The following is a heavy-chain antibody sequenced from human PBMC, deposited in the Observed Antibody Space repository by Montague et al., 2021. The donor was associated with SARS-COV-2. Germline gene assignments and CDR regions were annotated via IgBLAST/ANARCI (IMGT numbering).Heavy chain of an antibody. CDR1: GDSITNNYY. CDR3: ARRHIVASNRAFDY. CDR2: IYHSRTT. D-gene: IGHD2-21*01. J-gene: IGHJ4*02. Sequence: SETLSLTCTVSGDSITNNYYWGWIRQPPGKGLEWIGTIYHSRTTYYNPSLKSRVTISVDTSNNQFSLKLTSVTAADTAVYYCARRHIVASNRAFDYWGQGTLVTVSS. V-gene: IGHV4-38-2*02.